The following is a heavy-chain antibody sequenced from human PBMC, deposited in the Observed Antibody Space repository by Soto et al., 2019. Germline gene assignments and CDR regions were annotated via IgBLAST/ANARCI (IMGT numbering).Heavy chain of an antibody. CDR1: GFTFSSYG. CDR2: ISYDGSNK. V-gene: IGHV3-30*18. Sequence: PGGSLRLSCAAPGFTFSSYGMHWVRQAPGKGLEWVAVISYDGSNKYYADSVKGRFTISRDNSKNTLYLQMNSLRAEDTAVYYCAKDPSSSGWYGYYYYYYMDVWGKGTTVTVSS. J-gene: IGHJ6*03. D-gene: IGHD6-19*01. CDR3: AKDPSSSGWYGYYYYYYMDV.